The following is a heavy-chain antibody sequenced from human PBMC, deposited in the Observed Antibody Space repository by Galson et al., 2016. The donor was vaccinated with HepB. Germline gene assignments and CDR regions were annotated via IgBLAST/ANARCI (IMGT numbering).Heavy chain of an antibody. CDR1: GYNFSTFW. CDR2: IYPGDSDT. D-gene: IGHD1-26*01. Sequence: QSGAEVKKPGESLKISCQGSGYNFSTFWIGWVRQMPGQGLEWMGLIYPGDSDTTYIGSFQGQVTMSVDGTISTAYLQWNSLKASDSATYYCARRGAYFYGMDVWGQGTTVTVAS. J-gene: IGHJ6*01. CDR3: ARRGAYFYGMDV. V-gene: IGHV5-51*01.